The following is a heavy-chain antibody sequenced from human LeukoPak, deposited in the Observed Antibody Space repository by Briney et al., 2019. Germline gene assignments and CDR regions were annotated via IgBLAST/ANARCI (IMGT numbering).Heavy chain of an antibody. CDR2: ISAYNGNT. Sequence: GASVKVSCKASGYTFTSYGISWVRQAPGQGLEWMGWISAYNGNTNYAQKLQGRVTMTADTSTSTAYMELRSLRSDDTAVYYCARDVDASGWSLFDYWGQGTLVTVSS. V-gene: IGHV1-18*01. J-gene: IGHJ4*02. D-gene: IGHD6-19*01. CDR3: ARDVDASGWSLFDY. CDR1: GYTFTSYG.